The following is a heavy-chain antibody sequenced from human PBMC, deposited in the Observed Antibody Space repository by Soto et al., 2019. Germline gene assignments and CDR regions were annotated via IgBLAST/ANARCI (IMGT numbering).Heavy chain of an antibody. Sequence: HPGGSLRLSCAASGFTFSNYAMNWVRQAPGKGLEWVSYISSSSSTIYYADSVKGRFTISRDNAKNSLYLQMNSLRDEDTAVYYCARDFRDDYYDSSGYYPISNDAFDIWGQGTMVTVSS. CDR2: ISSSSSTI. J-gene: IGHJ3*02. V-gene: IGHV3-48*02. D-gene: IGHD3-22*01. CDR3: ARDFRDDYYDSSGYYPISNDAFDI. CDR1: GFTFSNYA.